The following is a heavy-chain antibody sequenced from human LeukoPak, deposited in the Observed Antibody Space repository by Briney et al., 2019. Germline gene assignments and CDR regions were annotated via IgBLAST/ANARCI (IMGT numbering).Heavy chain of an antibody. Sequence: ASVKVSCKASGYAFSDNFMHWVRQAPGQGLEWMGWINPNSGGTNYAQKFQGRVTMTRDTSISTAYMELSRLRSDDTAVYYCARGTMDPWGQGALVTVSS. CDR1: GYAFSDNF. V-gene: IGHV1-2*02. CDR2: INPNSGGT. J-gene: IGHJ5*02. CDR3: ARGTMDP. D-gene: IGHD3-3*01.